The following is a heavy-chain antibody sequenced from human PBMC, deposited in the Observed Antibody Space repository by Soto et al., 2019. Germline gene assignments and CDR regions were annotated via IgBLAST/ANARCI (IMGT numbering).Heavy chain of an antibody. V-gene: IGHV3-23*02. CDR2: VSQSGAVM. CDR3: ARVGSGSNSDY. CDR1: GFTFRSYA. Sequence: PGGSLRLSCAASGFTFRSYAMSWVRQAPGKGLEWVSSVSQSGAVMYYGDAVKGRFSVSRDNSQNTLYLQMSSLRAEDTAIYFCARVGSGSNSDYWGQGTLVTVSS. D-gene: IGHD1-26*01. J-gene: IGHJ4*02.